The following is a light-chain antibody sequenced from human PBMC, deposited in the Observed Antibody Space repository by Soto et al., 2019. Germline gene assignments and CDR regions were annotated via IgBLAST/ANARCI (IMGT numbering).Light chain of an antibody. V-gene: IGKV1-27*01. Sequence: DIQLTQSPSSLSASVGDRVTITCRASQDIENYLAWYRQRPGKVPKLLIYGATTLQPGVPSRFSGSGSGTDFTLTISSLQPEDVATYYCQNCKSAVFTFGPGTKVDTK. CDR2: GAT. CDR1: QDIENY. J-gene: IGKJ3*01. CDR3: QNCKSAVFT.